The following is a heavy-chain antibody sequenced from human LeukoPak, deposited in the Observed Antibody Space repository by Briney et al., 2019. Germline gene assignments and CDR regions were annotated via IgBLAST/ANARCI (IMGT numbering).Heavy chain of an antibody. CDR1: GYIFIGFV. J-gene: IGHJ6*02. D-gene: IGHD6-13*01. V-gene: IGHV1-2*02. CDR3: ARVPLAGVYYYGMDV. CDR2: ISPSSGAT. Sequence: ASVKVSCKASGYIFIGFVMHWVRQAPGQGLEWMGWISPSSGATNYAQNFQGRVTMTTDTSIGTAYMELSRLRSDDTAVYYCARVPLAGVYYYGMDVWGQGTTVTVSS.